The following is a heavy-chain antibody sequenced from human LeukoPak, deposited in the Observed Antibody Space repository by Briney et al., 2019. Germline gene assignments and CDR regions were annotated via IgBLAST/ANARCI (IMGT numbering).Heavy chain of an antibody. CDR1: GHTFTSHD. D-gene: IGHD1-26*01. CDR2: MNPVSGNT. Sequence: GASVKVSCKASGHTFTSHDINWVRQATGQGLEWMGWMNPVSGNTGYAQKFQGRVSMIRNTSTSTAYLELSRLRSEDTAVYYCTRGSGGPIWGQGTPVTVSS. J-gene: IGHJ4*02. V-gene: IGHV1-8*01. CDR3: TRGSGGPI.